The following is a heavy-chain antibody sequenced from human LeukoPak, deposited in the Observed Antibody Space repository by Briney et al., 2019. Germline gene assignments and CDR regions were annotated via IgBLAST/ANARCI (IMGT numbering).Heavy chain of an antibody. D-gene: IGHD3/OR15-3a*01. V-gene: IGHV1-2*02. CDR2: INPNSGGT. CDR3: VRDLGADTSMIFFDY. J-gene: IGHJ4*02. Sequence: ASVKVSCKASGYTFAGYYMHWVRQAPGQGLEWMGWINPNSGGTNYAQKFQGRVTMTRDTFTSTAYMELRSLRSDDTAVFYCVRDLGADTSMIFFDYWGQGTLVTVSS. CDR1: GYTFAGYY.